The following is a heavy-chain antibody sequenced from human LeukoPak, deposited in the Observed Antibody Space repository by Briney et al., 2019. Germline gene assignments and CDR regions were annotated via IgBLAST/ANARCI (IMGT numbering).Heavy chain of an antibody. Sequence: SETLSLTCTVSGGSISSGDYYWSWIRQPPGKGLEWIGYIYYSGSTYYNPTLKSRVTISVDTSKNQFSLKLSSVTAADTAVYYCARVSNWNVGGWFDPWGQGTLVTVSS. CDR3: ARVSNWNVGGWFDP. J-gene: IGHJ5*02. V-gene: IGHV4-30-4*01. CDR2: IYYSGST. D-gene: IGHD1-20*01. CDR1: GGSISSGDYY.